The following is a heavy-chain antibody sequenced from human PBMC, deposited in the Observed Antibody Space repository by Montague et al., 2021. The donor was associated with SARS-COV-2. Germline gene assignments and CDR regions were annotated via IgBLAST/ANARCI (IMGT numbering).Heavy chain of an antibody. D-gene: IGHD1-14*01. Sequence: SETLSLTCTVSGGSISAYYWSWIRQPPGKGLEWIAYMYNSRSSNYNPSLKSRVPISVDTYKSQFSLKLTSVTAADTAVSYCAREGIPTPGAEWKILHYHGMDVWGQGTTVTVSS. J-gene: IGHJ6*02. CDR2: MYNSRSS. V-gene: IGHV4-59*13. CDR1: GGSISAYY. CDR3: AREGIPTPGAEWKILHYHGMDV.